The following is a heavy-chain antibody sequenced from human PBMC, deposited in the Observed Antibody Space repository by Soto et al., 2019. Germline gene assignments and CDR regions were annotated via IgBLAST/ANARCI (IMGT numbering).Heavy chain of an antibody. D-gene: IGHD6-6*01. J-gene: IGHJ4*02. Sequence: QVQLVQPGAEVKKPGASVKFSCKASGYIFTNFYIHWVRQAPGQGLEWIGIINPNGGSTNSAQNFRGRVTMTRDTSTSTVYMDLSSLRSEDTAVYYCTRGLASGDYWGQGTLITVSS. CDR1: GYIFTNFY. V-gene: IGHV1-46*03. CDR2: INPNGGST. CDR3: TRGLASGDY.